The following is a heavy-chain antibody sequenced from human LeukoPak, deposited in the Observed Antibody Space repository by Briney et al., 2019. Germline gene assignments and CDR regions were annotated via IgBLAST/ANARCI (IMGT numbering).Heavy chain of an antibody. D-gene: IGHD3-22*01. V-gene: IGHV4-61*02. Sequence: SETLSLTCTVSGGSISSGSYYWSWIRQPAGKGLEWIGRIYTSGSTNYNPSLKSRVTISVDTSKNQFSLKLSSVTAADTAVYYCARECYYDSSGYYSPFCDYWGQGTLVTVSS. CDR2: IYTSGST. CDR1: GGSISSGSYY. CDR3: ARECYYDSSGYYSPFCDY. J-gene: IGHJ4*02.